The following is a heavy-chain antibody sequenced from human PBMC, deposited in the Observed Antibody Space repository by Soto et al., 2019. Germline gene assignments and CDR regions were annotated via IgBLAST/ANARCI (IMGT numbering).Heavy chain of an antibody. CDR3: ARGGYYYDSSGDAFDI. Sequence: ASVKVSCKASGYTFTGYYMHWVRQAPGQGLEWMGWINPNSGGTNYAQKFQGWVTMTRDTSISTAYMELSRLRSDDTAVYYCARGGYYYDSSGDAFDIWGQGTMVTGSS. J-gene: IGHJ3*02. V-gene: IGHV1-2*04. D-gene: IGHD3-22*01. CDR1: GYTFTGYY. CDR2: INPNSGGT.